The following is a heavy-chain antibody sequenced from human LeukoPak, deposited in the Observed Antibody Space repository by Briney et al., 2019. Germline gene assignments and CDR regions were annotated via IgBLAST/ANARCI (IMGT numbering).Heavy chain of an antibody. CDR3: AKGKGSSSSSIDW. J-gene: IGHJ4*02. D-gene: IGHD2-15*01. V-gene: IGHV3-23*01. CDR2: ISGSGGST. Sequence: GGSLRLSCAASGFTFDTYAMSWVRQAPGKGLEWVSAISGSGGSTYYADSVKGRFTISRDNSKNTLYLQIHSLRAEDTAVYYCAKGKGSSSSSIDWWGQGTLVTVSS. CDR1: GFTFDTYA.